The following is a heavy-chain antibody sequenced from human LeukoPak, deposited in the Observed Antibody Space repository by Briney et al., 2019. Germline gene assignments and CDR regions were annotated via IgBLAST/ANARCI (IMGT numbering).Heavy chain of an antibody. Sequence: PGGSLRLSCAASGFTFSSYVMSWVRQAPGKGLEWVSAISGSSVSTYHADSVKGRFTISRDNSKNTLYLQMNSLRAEDTAVYYCARDMFRVGATVLDYGMDVWGQGTTVTVSS. D-gene: IGHD3-10*01. V-gene: IGHV3-23*01. CDR3: ARDMFRVGATVLDYGMDV. J-gene: IGHJ6*02. CDR2: ISGSSVST. CDR1: GFTFSSYV.